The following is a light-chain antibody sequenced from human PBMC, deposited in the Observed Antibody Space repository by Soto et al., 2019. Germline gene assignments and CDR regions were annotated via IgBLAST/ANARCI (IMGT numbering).Light chain of an antibody. J-gene: IGKJ5*01. CDR1: QSISDT. Sequence: EIVMTQSPATLSVSPGGRATLSCRASQSISDTLAWYQQKPGQAPRLLIYGASTRATGLPARFSGSGSGTQFTLTISSLQSEDFAVYYCQQYNNWPITFGQGTRLEIK. CDR2: GAS. CDR3: QQYNNWPIT. V-gene: IGKV3-15*01.